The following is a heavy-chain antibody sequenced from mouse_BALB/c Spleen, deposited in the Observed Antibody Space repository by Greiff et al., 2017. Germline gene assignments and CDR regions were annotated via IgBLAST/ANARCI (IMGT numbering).Heavy chain of an antibody. V-gene: IGHV5-6*01. D-gene: IGHD2-10*02. CDR2: ISSGGSYT. CDR1: GFTFSSYG. Sequence: EVQVVESGGDLVKPGGSLKLSCAASGFTFSSYGMSWVRQTPDKRLEWVATISSGGSYTYYPDSVKGRFTISRDNAKNTLYLQMSSLKSEDTDMYYCARRPYGNSMDYWGQGTSVTVSS. CDR3: ARRPYGNSMDY. J-gene: IGHJ4*01.